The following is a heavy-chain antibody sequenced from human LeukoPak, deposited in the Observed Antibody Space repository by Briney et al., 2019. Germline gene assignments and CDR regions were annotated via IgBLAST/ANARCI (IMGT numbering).Heavy chain of an antibody. CDR3: VRNSYDSSGYYDY. CDR1: GFTFSSYW. Sequence: GGSLRLSCAASGFTFSSYWMHWVRQAPGKELVWVSRIISDGSNTTYADSVKGRFTISRDNAKNTLYLQMSSLRAEDTAVYYCVRNSYDSSGYYDYWGQGTLVTVSS. D-gene: IGHD3-22*01. J-gene: IGHJ4*02. CDR2: IISDGSNT. V-gene: IGHV3-74*01.